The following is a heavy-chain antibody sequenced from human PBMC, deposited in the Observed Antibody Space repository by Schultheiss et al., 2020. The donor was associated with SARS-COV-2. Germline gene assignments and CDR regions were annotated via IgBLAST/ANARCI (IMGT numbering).Heavy chain of an antibody. CDR3: AKDLVPDIVVVVAATPFDY. CDR1: GFTFSSYS. CDR2: IESDGTT. J-gene: IGHJ4*02. V-gene: IGHV3-74*01. Sequence: GGSLRLSCAASGFTFSSYSMNWVRQAPGKGLVWVSRIESDGTTTYADSVKGRFTISRDNSKYTLYLQMNSLRAEDTAMYYCAKDLVPDIVVVVAATPFDYWGQGTLVTVSS. D-gene: IGHD2-15*01.